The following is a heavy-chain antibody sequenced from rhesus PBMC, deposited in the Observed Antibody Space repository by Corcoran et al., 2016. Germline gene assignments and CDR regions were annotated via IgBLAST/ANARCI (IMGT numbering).Heavy chain of an antibody. CDR2: INGNSGSP. CDR3: ARCCTYYNIGTGYPNGYFEF. V-gene: IGHV4-80*01. CDR1: GGSFSSYL. D-gene: IGHD3-3*01. Sequence: QVQLQDSGPGLVKHSETLSLTCAVSGGSFSSYLWSWIRPPLGKGLEWIGEINGNSGSPNYNTSRKCRVPISQGASKNRFSMKLSSVTAADTAVYYCARCCTYYNIGTGYPNGYFEFWGQGALVTVSS. J-gene: IGHJ1*01.